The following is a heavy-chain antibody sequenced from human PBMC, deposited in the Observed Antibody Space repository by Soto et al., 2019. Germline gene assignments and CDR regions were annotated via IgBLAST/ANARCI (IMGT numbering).Heavy chain of an antibody. CDR2: IGTAGDT. CDR1: GFTFSSYD. CDR3: AGGTSNYDNHYYYYMDV. V-gene: IGHV3-13*01. J-gene: IGHJ6*03. D-gene: IGHD4-4*01. Sequence: PGGSLRLSCAASGFTFSSYDMHWVRQATGKGLEWVSAIGTAGDTYYPGSVKGRFTISRENAKNSLYLQMNSLRAGDTAVYYCAGGTSNYDNHYYYYMDVWGKGTTVTVSS.